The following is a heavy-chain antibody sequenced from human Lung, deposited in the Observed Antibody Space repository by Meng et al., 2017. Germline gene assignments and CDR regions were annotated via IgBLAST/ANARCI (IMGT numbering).Heavy chain of an antibody. CDR1: GGSISSDNW. V-gene: IGHV4-4*02. D-gene: IGHD2-21*01. CDR2: IHHSGST. CDR3: TKNDFYCLGY. J-gene: IGHJ4*02. Sequence: QVQLQGSGPGLVKPSGTLSLTCAVSGGSISSDNWWSWVRQPPGKGLEWIGEIHHSGSTNYNPSLKSRITISVDKPKNQFSLTLSSVTAADTAVYYCTKNDFYCLGYWGQGTLVTVSS.